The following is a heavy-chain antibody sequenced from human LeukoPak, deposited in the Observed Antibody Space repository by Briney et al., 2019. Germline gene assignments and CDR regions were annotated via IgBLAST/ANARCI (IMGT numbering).Heavy chain of an antibody. J-gene: IGHJ4*02. CDR1: GFTFDGYA. CDR3: AKDKYSSSRSSHFDY. CDR2: ISWNSGSI. Sequence: GGSLRLSCEASGFTFDGYAMHWVRQAPGKGLEWVSGISWNSGSIGYADSVKGRFTISRDNAKDSLYLQMNSLRAEDTALYYCAKDKYSSSRSSHFDYWGQGTLVTVSS. V-gene: IGHV3-9*01. D-gene: IGHD6-13*01.